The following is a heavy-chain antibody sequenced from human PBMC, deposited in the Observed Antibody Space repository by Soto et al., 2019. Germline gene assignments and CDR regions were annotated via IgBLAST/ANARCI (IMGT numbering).Heavy chain of an antibody. V-gene: IGHV4-59*04. CDR3: MLGSGWKDFDY. Sequence: SETLSLTCIVSGAPISSDYCNWIRQPPGKGLEWIGSIYYSGSSYYNPSLKSRVTISVDTSKNQFSLKLSSVTAADTAVYYCMLGSGWKDFDYWGQGTLVTVS. CDR1: GAPISSDY. CDR2: IYYSGSS. D-gene: IGHD3-22*01. J-gene: IGHJ4*02.